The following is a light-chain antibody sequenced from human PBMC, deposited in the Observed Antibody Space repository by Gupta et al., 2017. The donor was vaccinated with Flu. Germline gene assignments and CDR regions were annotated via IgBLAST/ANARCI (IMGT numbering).Light chain of an antibody. Sequence: QSALTQPASVSGSPGQSITISCTGTSSGVGGYNYVSWYQQHPGKAPKLMIDEVSNRPSGVSNRFSGSKSVKTASLTISGLQAEDEADYYCSSYTSSSTLEVFGTGTKVTVL. J-gene: IGLJ1*01. CDR3: SSYTSSSTLEV. CDR2: EVS. CDR1: SSGVGGYNY. V-gene: IGLV2-14*01.